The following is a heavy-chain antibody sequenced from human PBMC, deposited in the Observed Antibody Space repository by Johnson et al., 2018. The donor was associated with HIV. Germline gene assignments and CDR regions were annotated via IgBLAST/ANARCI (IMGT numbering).Heavy chain of an antibody. CDR1: GFTFSSYG. J-gene: IGHJ3*02. CDR2: IYSGGST. Sequence: QMQLVESGGGVVQPGGSLRLSCAASGFTFSSYGMHWVRQAPGKGLEWVSVIYSGGSTYQADSVKGRFTISRDNSKNTLYLQMNSLRADDTAVYYCAKETPSSGGTFDIWGQGTMVTVSS. D-gene: IGHD6-25*01. V-gene: IGHV3-NL1*01. CDR3: AKETPSSGGTFDI.